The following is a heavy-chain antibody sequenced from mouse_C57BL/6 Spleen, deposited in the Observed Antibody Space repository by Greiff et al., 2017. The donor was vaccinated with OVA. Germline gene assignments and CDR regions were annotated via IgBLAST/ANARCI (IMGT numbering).Heavy chain of an antibody. CDR3: ARGGSNHAMDY. V-gene: IGHV1-85*01. Sequence: QVQLKQSGPELVKPGASVKLYCKASGYTFTSYDINWVKQRPGQGLEWIGWIYPRDGSTKYNEKFKGKATLTVDTSSSTAYMELHSLTSEDSAVYFCARGGSNHAMDYWGQGTSVTVSS. J-gene: IGHJ4*01. CDR1: GYTFTSYD. D-gene: IGHD2-5*01. CDR2: IYPRDGST.